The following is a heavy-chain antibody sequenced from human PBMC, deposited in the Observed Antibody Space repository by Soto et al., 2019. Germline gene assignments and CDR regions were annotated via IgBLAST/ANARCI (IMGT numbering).Heavy chain of an antibody. CDR1: GGSISSYY. CDR2: IYYSGST. J-gene: IGHJ3*02. D-gene: IGHD1-1*01. Sequence: QVQLQESGPGLVKPSETLSLTCTVSGGSISSYYWSWIRQPPGKGLEWIGYIYYSGSTNYNPSLTSRVIISVDTANNQFYLKLSSVTAADTAVYYCAREYRDAFDIGGPGTMVTVSS. V-gene: IGHV4-59*01. CDR3: AREYRDAFDI.